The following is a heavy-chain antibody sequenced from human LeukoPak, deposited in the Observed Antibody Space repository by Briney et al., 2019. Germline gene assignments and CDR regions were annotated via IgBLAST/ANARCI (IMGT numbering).Heavy chain of an antibody. Sequence: PGRALRLSCAASGFTFSTYGMQWVRQAPGKGLEWVALIWYDGNNKYYADSVKGRFTISRDNSKNTLYLQMNSLRAEDTAVYYCARDAYYYGSGSYYKGGPFDYWGQGTLVTVSS. CDR3: ARDAYYYGSGSYYKGGPFDY. CDR1: GFTFSTYG. CDR2: IWYDGNNK. V-gene: IGHV3-33*01. D-gene: IGHD3-10*01. J-gene: IGHJ4*02.